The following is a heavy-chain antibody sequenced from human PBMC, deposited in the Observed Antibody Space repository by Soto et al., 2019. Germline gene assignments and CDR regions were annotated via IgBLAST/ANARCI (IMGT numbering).Heavy chain of an antibody. CDR1: GFTFKNAW. V-gene: IGHV3-15*07. D-gene: IGHD2-2*01. Sequence: PGGALRLSCAASGFTFKNAWMVWVRQGPGKGLEWGGRMKNQGSGWTTDYAEPVTGRFTASRDDSKNTLYLQMNSLKTEDAAVYYCTTQGYCSSTSCYYYYYYMDVWGKGTTVTVSS. CDR3: TTQGYCSSTSCYYYYYYMDV. CDR2: MKNQGSGWTT. J-gene: IGHJ6*03.